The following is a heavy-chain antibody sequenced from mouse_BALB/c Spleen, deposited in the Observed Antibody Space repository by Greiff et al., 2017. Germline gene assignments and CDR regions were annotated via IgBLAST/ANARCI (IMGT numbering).Heavy chain of an antibody. V-gene: IGHV5-9-4*01. CDR1: GFTFSSYA. Sequence: EVKLVESGGGLVKPGGSLKLSCAASGFTFSSYAMSWVRQSPEKRLEWVAEISSGGSYTYYPDSVKGRFTISRDNAKNTLYLQMSSLKSEDTAMYYCARGYYGSSWGHWYFDVWGAGTTVTVSS. J-gene: IGHJ1*01. D-gene: IGHD1-1*01. CDR2: ISSGGSYT. CDR3: ARGYYGSSWGHWYFDV.